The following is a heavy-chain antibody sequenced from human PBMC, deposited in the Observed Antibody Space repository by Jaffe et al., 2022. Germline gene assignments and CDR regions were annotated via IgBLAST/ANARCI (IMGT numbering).Heavy chain of an antibody. CDR3: TTDWASRKNLDH. Sequence: EVQLVESGGGLVKPGGSLRLSCAASGFTFSNTWMNWVRQAPGKGLEWVGRIKSKTDGGTTDYAAPVKGRFTISRDDSKTTLYLQMNSLKTEDTAVYYCTTDWASRKNLDHWGQGTLVTVSS. CDR1: GFTFSNTW. J-gene: IGHJ4*02. D-gene: IGHD3-16*01. V-gene: IGHV3-15*01. CDR2: IKSKTDGGTT.